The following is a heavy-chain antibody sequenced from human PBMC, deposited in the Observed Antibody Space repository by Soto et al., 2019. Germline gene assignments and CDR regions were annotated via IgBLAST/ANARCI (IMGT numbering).Heavy chain of an antibody. CDR3: VRDGWFDP. V-gene: IGHV3-21*01. J-gene: IGHJ5*02. Sequence: GGSLRLSCAASGFTFSSYTMTWVRQAPGKGLEWVSSITSSSSYIYYADSLKGRFTISRDNAKDSLYLQMNSLRAEDTALYYCVRDGWFDPWGQGTLVTVSS. CDR1: GFTFSSYT. CDR2: ITSSSSYI.